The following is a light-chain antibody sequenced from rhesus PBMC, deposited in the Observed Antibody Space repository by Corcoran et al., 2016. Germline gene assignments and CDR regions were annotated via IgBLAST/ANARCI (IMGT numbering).Light chain of an antibody. J-gene: IGKJ1*01. V-gene: IGKV1S9*01. CDR1: QSLSNY. Sequence: DIQMTQSPSSLSASVGDRVTITCQASQSLSNYLNLYQQKPGKIPKLLIYRASSLQSGIPSRFSGSGCGTYFTLTISSLQPEDFATYYCQQGYSYPWTFGQGTKVEIK. CDR3: QQGYSYPWT. CDR2: RAS.